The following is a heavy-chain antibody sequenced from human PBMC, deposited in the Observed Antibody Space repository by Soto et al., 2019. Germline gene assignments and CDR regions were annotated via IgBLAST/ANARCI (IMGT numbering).Heavy chain of an antibody. CDR2: IIPIFVTA. CDR1: GGTFSSYA. D-gene: IGHD2-2*02. Sequence: SVKVSCKASGGTFSSYAISWVRQAPGQGLEWMGGIIPIFVTANYAQKFQGRVTITADESTSTDYMELSSLRSEDTAVYYCEILGYCSSTSCYIRMDVWGQGTTVTVSS. J-gene: IGHJ6*02. V-gene: IGHV1-69*13. CDR3: EILGYCSSTSCYIRMDV.